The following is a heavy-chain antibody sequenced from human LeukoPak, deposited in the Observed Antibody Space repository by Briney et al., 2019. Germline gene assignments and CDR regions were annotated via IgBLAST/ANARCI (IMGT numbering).Heavy chain of an antibody. Sequence: PGRSLRLSCAASGFTFSSYSMNWVRQAPGKGLEWVSYISSSSSTIYYADSVKGRFTISRDNAKNSLYLQMNSLRAEDTAVYYCARDREGDYGSLYYWGQGTLVTVSS. D-gene: IGHD4-17*01. CDR1: GFTFSSYS. CDR3: ARDREGDYGSLYY. J-gene: IGHJ4*02. CDR2: ISSSSSTI. V-gene: IGHV3-48*01.